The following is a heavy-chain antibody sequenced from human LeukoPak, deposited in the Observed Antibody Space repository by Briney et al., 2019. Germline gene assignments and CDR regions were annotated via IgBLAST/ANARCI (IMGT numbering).Heavy chain of an antibody. CDR1: GFSLSTSGMR. CDR2: IDWDDDK. Sequence: SGPTLVNPTQTLTLTCTFSGFSLSTSGMRVSWIRQPPGKALEWLSRIDWDDDKFYSTSLKTRLTISKDTPKNQVVLTMTNMDPVDTATYYCARGGGATAVDYWGQGTLVTVSS. D-gene: IGHD1-26*01. J-gene: IGHJ4*02. CDR3: ARGGGATAVDY. V-gene: IGHV2-70*04.